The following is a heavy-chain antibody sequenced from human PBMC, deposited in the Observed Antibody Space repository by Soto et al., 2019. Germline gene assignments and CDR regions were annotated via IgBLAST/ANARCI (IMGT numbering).Heavy chain of an antibody. V-gene: IGHV3-9*01. CDR1: GFTFDDYA. J-gene: IGHJ4*02. CDR2: ITWNSVYT. D-gene: IGHD6-13*01. CDR3: AKALYGSSSSPIDF. Sequence: EVQLVESGGGLVQPGRSLRLSCVASGFTFDDYAMHWVRQAPGKVLEWVSYITWNSVYTGYADSVKGRFTISRDNANNSLYLQMNSLKPEDTAFYYCAKALYGSSSSPIDFWGQGTLVTVSS.